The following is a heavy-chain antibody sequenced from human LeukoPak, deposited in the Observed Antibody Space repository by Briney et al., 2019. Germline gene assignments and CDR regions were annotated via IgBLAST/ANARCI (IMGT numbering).Heavy chain of an antibody. Sequence: GGSLRLSCAASGFTFSSYAMSWVRQAPGKGLGWVSVISGSGDNIFYADSVKGRFTISRDDSENTLYLQMSGLRAEDTAIYYCAKGTGDTAYYFDFWGQGVLVTVSS. CDR1: GFTFSSYA. D-gene: IGHD7-27*01. CDR3: AKGTGDTAYYFDF. J-gene: IGHJ4*02. V-gene: IGHV3-23*01. CDR2: ISGSGDNI.